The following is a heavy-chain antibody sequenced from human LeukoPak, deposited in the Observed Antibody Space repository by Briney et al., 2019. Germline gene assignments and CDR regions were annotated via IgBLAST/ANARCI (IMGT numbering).Heavy chain of an antibody. CDR2: ISYDGSNK. V-gene: IGHV3-30-3*01. J-gene: IGHJ5*02. CDR1: GFTFSSYA. CDR3: AKFSIVVVPAAPRWFDP. D-gene: IGHD2-2*01. Sequence: GGSLRLSCAASGFTFSSYAMHWVRQAPGKGLEWVAVISYDGSNKYYADSVKGRFTISRDNSKNTLYLQMNSLRAEDTAVYYCAKFSIVVVPAAPRWFDPWGQGTLVTVSS.